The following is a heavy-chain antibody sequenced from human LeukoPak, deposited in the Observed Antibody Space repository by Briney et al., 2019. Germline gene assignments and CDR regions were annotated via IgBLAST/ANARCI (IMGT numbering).Heavy chain of an antibody. V-gene: IGHV3-53*01. CDR1: GFTVSSSY. CDR3: AHRKATSWAHDY. D-gene: IGHD2-2*01. CDR2: IYSGGSGST. Sequence: GGSLRLSCAASGFTVSSSYMSWVRQAPGKGLEWVSVIYSGGSGSTYYADSVKGRFTISRDNSKNTLNLQMNSLRAEDRAVYYCAHRKATSWAHDYWGQGTLVTVSS. J-gene: IGHJ4*02.